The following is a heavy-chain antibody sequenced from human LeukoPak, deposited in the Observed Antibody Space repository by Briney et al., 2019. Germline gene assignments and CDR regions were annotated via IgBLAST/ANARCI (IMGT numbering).Heavy chain of an antibody. Sequence: ASVKVSCKASGYTFASYDINWVRQATGQGLEWMGWMNPNSGNTGYAQKFQGGVTITMNTSISTAYMELSSLTSEDTAVYYCARGPYTNYDSSGDYYNWFDPWGQGTLVTVSS. V-gene: IGHV1-8*03. J-gene: IGHJ5*02. CDR2: MNPNSGNT. CDR1: GYTFASYD. D-gene: IGHD3-22*01. CDR3: ARGPYTNYDSSGDYYNWFDP.